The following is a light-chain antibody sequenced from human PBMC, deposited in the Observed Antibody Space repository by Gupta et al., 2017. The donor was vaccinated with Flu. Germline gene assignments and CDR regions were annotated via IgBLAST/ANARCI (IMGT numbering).Light chain of an antibody. V-gene: IGKV3-11*01. CDR1: QSVSSY. CDR2: DAS. CDR3: QQRKT. J-gene: IGKJ2*01. Sequence: SLSPGERATLSCRASQSVSSYLAWYQQKPGQAPRLLIYDASNRATGIPARFSGSGSGTDFTLTISSLEPEDFAVYYCQQRKTFGQGTKLEIK.